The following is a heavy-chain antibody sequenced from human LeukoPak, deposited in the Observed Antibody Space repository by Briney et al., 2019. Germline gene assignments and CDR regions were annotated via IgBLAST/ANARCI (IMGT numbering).Heavy chain of an antibody. Sequence: SETLSLTCTVSGGSVSRGGYYWSWIRQHPGKGLEWIGYTSYSGGTYYNPSLMSRITMSVDRSQNQFSLKMRDVTAADTAVYFCATAEWDYFYIDSWGQGALVAVSS. J-gene: IGHJ4*02. D-gene: IGHD2/OR15-2a*01. CDR3: ATAEWDYFYIDS. V-gene: IGHV4-31*03. CDR2: TSYSGGT. CDR1: GGSVSRGGYY.